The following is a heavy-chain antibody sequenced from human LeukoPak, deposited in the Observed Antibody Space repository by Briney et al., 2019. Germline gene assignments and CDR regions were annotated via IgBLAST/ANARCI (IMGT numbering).Heavy chain of an antibody. Sequence: GGSLRLSCAASGFTFSSHGMNWVRQAPGKGLEWVSYISSSSSSIYYANSVKGRFTISRDNAENSLYLQLHGLRADDTAVYYCARGLDYWGQGTLVTVSS. V-gene: IGHV3-48*01. CDR2: ISSSSSSI. J-gene: IGHJ4*02. CDR3: ARGLDY. CDR1: GFTFSSHG.